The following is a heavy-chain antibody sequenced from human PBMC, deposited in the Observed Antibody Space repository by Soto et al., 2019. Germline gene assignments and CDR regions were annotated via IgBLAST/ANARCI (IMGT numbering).Heavy chain of an antibody. CDR2: IYYSGNT. J-gene: IGHJ4*02. CDR1: GGSISSSSYY. D-gene: IGHD3-10*01. V-gene: IGHV4-39*01. CDR3: ARQYYFGSGSYYHRPFDS. Sequence: PSETLSLTCTVSGGSISSSSYYWGWIRQPPGKGLEWIGSIYYSGNTYYNPSLKSRVTISVDTAKNQFSLKLSSVTAADTAVYYCARQYYFGSGSYYHRPFDSWGQGTLVT.